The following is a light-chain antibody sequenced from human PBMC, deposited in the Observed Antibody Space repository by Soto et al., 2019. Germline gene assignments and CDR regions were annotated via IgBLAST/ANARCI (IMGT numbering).Light chain of an antibody. V-gene: IGLV2-14*01. CDR3: SSYTSSSTLGV. Sequence: QSALTQPASVSGSPGQSLTISCTGTSSDVGGYNYVSWYQQHLDKAPKLMIYDVSNRPSGVSNRFSGSKCGNTASLTISGLQAEDEADYYCSSYTSSSTLGVFGTGTKVTVL. CDR1: SSDVGGYNY. CDR2: DVS. J-gene: IGLJ1*01.